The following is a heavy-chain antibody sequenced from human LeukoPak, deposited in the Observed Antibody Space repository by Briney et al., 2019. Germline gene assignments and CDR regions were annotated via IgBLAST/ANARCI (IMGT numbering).Heavy chain of an antibody. D-gene: IGHD5-12*01. J-gene: IGHJ3*02. CDR3: ARDQTITPLDI. Sequence: PSETLSLTCTVSGGSISSYYWSRIRQPPGKGLEWIGYIYYSGSTNYNPSLKSRVTISVDTSKNQFSLKLSSVTAADTAVYYCARDQTITPLDIWGQGTMVTVSS. CDR1: GGSISSYY. V-gene: IGHV4-59*01. CDR2: IYYSGST.